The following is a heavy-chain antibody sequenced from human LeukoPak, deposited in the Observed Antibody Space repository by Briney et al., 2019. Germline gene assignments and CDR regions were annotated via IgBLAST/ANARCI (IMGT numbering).Heavy chain of an antibody. CDR1: GFTFSSHA. J-gene: IGHJ4*02. CDR2: LSGSGYNT. CDR3: AKDPYGTRYFDY. D-gene: IGHD2-2*01. Sequence: GGSLRLSCAASGFTFSSHALSWVRQAPGKGLEWASSLSGSGYNTYYANSVKGRFTISRDNSKNTVYLQMNSLRAEDTAVYYCAKDPYGTRYFDYWGQGTLVTVSS. V-gene: IGHV3-23*01.